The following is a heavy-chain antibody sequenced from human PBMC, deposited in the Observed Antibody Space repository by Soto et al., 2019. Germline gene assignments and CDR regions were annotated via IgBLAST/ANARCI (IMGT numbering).Heavy chain of an antibody. CDR3: ARGGIGRRDYDSSRYGMDV. CDR1: GGSFSGYY. V-gene: IGHV4-34*01. J-gene: IGHJ6*02. CDR2: INHSGST. Sequence: SETLSLTCAVYGGSFSGYYWSWIRQPPGKGLEWIGEINHSGSTNYNPSLKSRVTISVDTSKNQFSLKLSSVTAADTAVYYCARGGIGRRDYDSSRYGMDVWGQGTTVTVSS. D-gene: IGHD3-22*01.